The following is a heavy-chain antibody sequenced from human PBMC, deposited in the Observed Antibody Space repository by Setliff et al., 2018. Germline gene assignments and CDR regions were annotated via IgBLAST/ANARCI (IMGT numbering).Heavy chain of an antibody. CDR1: GGSISSYY. V-gene: IGHV4-4*07. J-gene: IGHJ6*02. CDR2: IYIGGSA. CDR3: ARDLGSGSYYYYYGMDV. D-gene: IGHD1-26*01. Sequence: PSETLSLTCTVSGGSISSYYWSWIRQPAGKGLEWIGHIYIGGSANYNPSLKSRVTISVDTSKNQFSLKLSSVTAADTAVYYCARDLGSGSYYYYYGMDVWGQGTTVTV.